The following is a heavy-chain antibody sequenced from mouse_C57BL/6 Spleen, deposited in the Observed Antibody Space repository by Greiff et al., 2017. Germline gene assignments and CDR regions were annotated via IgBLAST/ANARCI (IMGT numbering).Heavy chain of an antibody. CDR2: ISSGGSYT. Sequence: EVQRVESGGDLVKPGGSLKLSCAASGFTFSSYGMSWVRQTPDKRLEWVATISSGGSYTYYPDSVKGRFTISRDNAKNTLYLQMSSLKSEDTAMYYCARLTGADWYFDVWGTGTTVTVSS. J-gene: IGHJ1*03. CDR1: GFTFSSYG. D-gene: IGHD4-1*01. CDR3: ARLTGADWYFDV. V-gene: IGHV5-6*01.